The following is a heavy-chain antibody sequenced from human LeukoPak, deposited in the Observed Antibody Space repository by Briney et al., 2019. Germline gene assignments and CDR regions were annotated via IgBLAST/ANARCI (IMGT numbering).Heavy chain of an antibody. CDR2: FDPEDGET. CDR3: ATDLIVVVKAY. Sequence: ASVKVSCKASGYTFTSYGISWVRQAPGQGLEWMGGFDPEDGETIYAQKFQGRVTMTEDTSTDTAYMELSSLRSEDTAVYYCATDLIVVVKAYWGQGTLVTVSS. D-gene: IGHD3-22*01. CDR1: GYTFTSYG. J-gene: IGHJ4*02. V-gene: IGHV1-24*01.